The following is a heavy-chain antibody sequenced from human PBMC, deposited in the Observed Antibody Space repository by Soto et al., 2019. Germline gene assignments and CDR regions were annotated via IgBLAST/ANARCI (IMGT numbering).Heavy chain of an antibody. Sequence: QVQLQESGPGLVRPSDTVSLTCTVSGGSTNSYHWSWIRQPPGKGLEWIGYIYYSGFTNYNPSLKSRVTISIDTSKNQFSLELTSVTAADTAIYYCARHLTPYSGSYAFQPWGQGTLVTVSS. CDR3: ARHLTPYSGSYAFQP. CDR1: GGSTNSYH. D-gene: IGHD1-26*01. J-gene: IGHJ1*01. CDR2: IYYSGFT. V-gene: IGHV4-59*07.